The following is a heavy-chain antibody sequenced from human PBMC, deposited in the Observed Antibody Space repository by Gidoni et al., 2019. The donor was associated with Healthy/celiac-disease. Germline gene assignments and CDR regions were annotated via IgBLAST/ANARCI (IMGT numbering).Heavy chain of an antibody. CDR3: ARVGQPSWYYGMDV. Sequence: QVQLQESGPGLVKPSETLSLTCTVSGGSISSYYWSWIRQPPGKGLEWIGYIYYSGSTNYNPSLKSRVTISVDTSKNQFSLKLSSVTAADTAVYYCARVGQPSWYYGMDVWGQGTTVTVSS. V-gene: IGHV4-59*01. J-gene: IGHJ6*02. CDR1: GGSISSYY. D-gene: IGHD1-26*01. CDR2: IYYSGST.